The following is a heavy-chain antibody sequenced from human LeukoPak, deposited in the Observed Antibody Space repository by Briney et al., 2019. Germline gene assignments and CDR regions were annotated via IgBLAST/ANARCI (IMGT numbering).Heavy chain of an antibody. Sequence: SETLSLTCTVSGDSISSRTYYWGWIRQPPGKGLEWIASIYYSGTTYYNPSFKSRVTISIDTSKNQFSLRLSSVTAADTAVYYCARALWGYCSGGSCGGYGMDVWGQGTTVTVSS. CDR3: ARALWGYCSGGSCGGYGMDV. J-gene: IGHJ6*02. CDR1: GDSISSRTYY. V-gene: IGHV4-39*07. CDR2: IYYSGTT. D-gene: IGHD2-15*01.